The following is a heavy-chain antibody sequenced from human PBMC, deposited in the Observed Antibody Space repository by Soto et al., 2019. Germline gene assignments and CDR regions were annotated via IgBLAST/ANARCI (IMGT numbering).Heavy chain of an antibody. CDR1: NGSINSAGHF. J-gene: IGHJ4*02. V-gene: IGHV4-31*03. CDR3: ARGFGGVSLDYFDF. D-gene: IGHD3-16*01. Sequence: SETLSLTCSVSNGSINSAGHFWSWLRLHPGKGLEWLGYIYYTGSTYYNPALQRRAVFSIDTSKTRFSLKLTSVTAADTAVYYCARGFGGVSLDYFDFWGQGTQVTVSS. CDR2: IYYTGST.